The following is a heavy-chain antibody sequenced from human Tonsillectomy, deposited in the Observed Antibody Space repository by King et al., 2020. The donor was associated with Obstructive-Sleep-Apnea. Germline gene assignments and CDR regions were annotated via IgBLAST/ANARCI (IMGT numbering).Heavy chain of an antibody. CDR2: ISSSETYT. CDR3: ARESFTSATGHYAMDV. CDR1: GFTFSDYY. V-gene: IGHV3-11*06. D-gene: IGHD6-13*01. J-gene: IGHJ6*02. Sequence: QLVQSGGGLVKPGGSLRLSCAVSGFTFSDYYMSWIRQSPGKGLEWISSISSSETYTNYADAVKGRFTISRASAKNSLSLQINSLRAEDPAVYYCARESFTSATGHYAMDVWGQGTTVTVSS.